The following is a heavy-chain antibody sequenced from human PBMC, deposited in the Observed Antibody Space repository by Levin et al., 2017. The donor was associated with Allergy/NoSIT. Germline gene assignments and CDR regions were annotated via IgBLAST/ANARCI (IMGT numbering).Heavy chain of an antibody. CDR3: ARDLKAAAVFDY. CDR2: ISSSSGTI. CDR1: GFTFSNYN. J-gene: IGHJ4*02. V-gene: IGHV3-48*01. Sequence: GGSLRLSCAASGFTFSNYNMNWVRQAPGKGLEWVSYISSSSGTIYYADSVRGRFTISRDNAKNSLYLQMNSLRAEDTAVYFCARDLKAAAVFDYWGQGTLVTVSS. D-gene: IGHD6-13*01.